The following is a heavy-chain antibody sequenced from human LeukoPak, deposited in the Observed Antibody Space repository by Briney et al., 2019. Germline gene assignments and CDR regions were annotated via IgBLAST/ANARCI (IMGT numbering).Heavy chain of an antibody. CDR3: ARATSGYDSWGYFDY. CDR1: GGTFSSYA. CDR2: IIPIFGTA. D-gene: IGHD5-12*01. V-gene: IGHV1-69*01. J-gene: IGHJ4*02. Sequence: SVKVSCKASGGTFSSYAISWVRQAPGQGLEWTGGIIPIFGTANYAQKFQGRVTITADESTSTAYMELSSLRSEDTAVYYCARATSGYDSWGYFDYWGQGTLVTVSS.